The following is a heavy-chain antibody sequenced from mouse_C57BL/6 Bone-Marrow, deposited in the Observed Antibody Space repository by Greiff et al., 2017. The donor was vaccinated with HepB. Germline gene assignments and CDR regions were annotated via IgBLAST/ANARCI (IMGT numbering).Heavy chain of an antibody. CDR1: GYTFNSYW. Sequence: QVQLQQPGAELVKPGASVKLSCKASGYTFNSYWMQWVKQRPGQGLEWIGEIDPSDSYTNYNQKFKGKTTLTVETSSRTSYMQLSSLTSEDSAVYYCARWETGAWFAYWGQGTLVTVSA. J-gene: IGHJ3*01. CDR2: IDPSDSYT. D-gene: IGHD4-1*01. CDR3: ARWETGAWFAY. V-gene: IGHV1-50*01.